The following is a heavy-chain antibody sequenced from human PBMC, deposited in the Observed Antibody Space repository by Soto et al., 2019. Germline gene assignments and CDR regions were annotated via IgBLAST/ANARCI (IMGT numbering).Heavy chain of an antibody. J-gene: IGHJ4*02. CDR3: ARDRAIFNRYFDY. Sequence: GGSLKLSCAASGFTFSSYSMNWVRQAPGKGLEWVSYISSSSSTIYYADSVKGRFTISRDNAKNSLYLQMNSLRAEDTAVYYCARDRAIFNRYFDYWGQGTLVTVSS. D-gene: IGHD3-3*01. CDR1: GFTFSSYS. V-gene: IGHV3-48*01. CDR2: ISSSSSTI.